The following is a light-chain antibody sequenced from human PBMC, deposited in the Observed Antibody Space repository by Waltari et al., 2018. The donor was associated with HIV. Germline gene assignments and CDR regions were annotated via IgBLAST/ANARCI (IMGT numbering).Light chain of an antibody. CDR1: SSDIGTYNH. CDR2: DVN. J-gene: IGLJ3*02. Sequence: QSALTQPASVSGSLGQSITISCIGSSSDIGTYNHVSWYQQYPDTPPLLLIRDVNTRHSGIPFRFSASKSGKTATLTISGLQAEDEADYYCSSYITTGTILFGGGTKVTVL. CDR3: SSYITTGTIL. V-gene: IGLV2-14*03.